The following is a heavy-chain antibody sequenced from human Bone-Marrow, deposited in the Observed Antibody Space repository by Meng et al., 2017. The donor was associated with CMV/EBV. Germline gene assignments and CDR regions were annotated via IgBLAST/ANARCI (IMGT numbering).Heavy chain of an antibody. J-gene: IGHJ4*02. Sequence: VQLVESGGILAQRGGSLRLSCVVSGFSLSHYWMHWVRQAPGKGLVWVSHIDVDGSGTTYADSVKGRFTISRDNSKNTLFVQMNSLRAEDTAVYYCVRNWGADLWGQGALVTVSS. D-gene: IGHD7-27*01. CDR2: IDVDGSGT. V-gene: IGHV3-74*03. CDR1: GFSLSHYW. CDR3: VRNWGADL.